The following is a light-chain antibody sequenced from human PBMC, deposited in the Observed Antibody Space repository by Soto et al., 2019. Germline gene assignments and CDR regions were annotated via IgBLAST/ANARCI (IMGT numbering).Light chain of an antibody. V-gene: IGKV3-20*01. CDR1: QSVSSSY. CDR2: GAS. J-gene: IGKJ1*01. CDR3: QQYGSSPPWT. Sequence: EIVLTQSPGTLSLSPGERATLSCRASQSVSSSYLAWYQQKPGQAPRLLIYGASSRATGIPERFSGSGSGTDFTLTISRLETEDFAVYYCQQYGSSPPWTLGQGTKVEIK.